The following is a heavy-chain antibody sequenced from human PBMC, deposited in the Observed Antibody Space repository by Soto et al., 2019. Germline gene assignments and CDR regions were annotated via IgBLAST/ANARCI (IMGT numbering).Heavy chain of an antibody. J-gene: IGHJ4*02. CDR3: AKGGYYGSGSYFSTWYDY. CDR1: GLIFSNYD. V-gene: IGHV3-23*01. D-gene: IGHD3-10*01. CDR2: ISRSGDST. Sequence: EVQLLESGGGLVQPGGSLGLSCAASGLIFSNYDMSWVRQAPGKGLEWVSGISRSGDSTYYADSVKGRFTMSRDNSKNTLLLQMNSLRAEDTAIYYCAKGGYYGSGSYFSTWYDYWGQGTLVTVSS.